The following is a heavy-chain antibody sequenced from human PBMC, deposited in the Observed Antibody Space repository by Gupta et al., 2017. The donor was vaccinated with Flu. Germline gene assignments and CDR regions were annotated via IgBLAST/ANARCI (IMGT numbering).Heavy chain of an antibody. CDR1: GFSLSASD. J-gene: IGHJ6*02. D-gene: IGHD2-21*01. CDR3: TSYRCEVGTNSCYGMDV. Sequence: VQLVESGGALVKPGGSLNLACAGSGFSLSASDIPWFRQSSGKGLEWVGRVRTKTNNYATAYTASVKGRFILSRDVSGNTAYLHMNSLRREDTAIYYCTSYRCEVGTNSCYGMDVWGQGTAVTVSS. CDR2: VRTKTNNYAT. V-gene: IGHV3-73*02.